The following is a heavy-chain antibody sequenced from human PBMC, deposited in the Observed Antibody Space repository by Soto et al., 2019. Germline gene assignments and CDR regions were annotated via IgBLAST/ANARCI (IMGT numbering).Heavy chain of an antibody. D-gene: IGHD3-10*01. Sequence: GQLVQSGAEVKQPVSSVKVSCKVSGGTFSSYAISWVRQAPGQGLEWLGGIIPIFGTANYAQKFQGRVTITADESTSTADMELSRLRSEKTVVYYCARSQGNITSLVIYYYNSYGMEVWGPGTTVTVSS. CDR1: GGTFSSYA. CDR2: IIPIFGTA. V-gene: IGHV1-69*19. CDR3: ARSQGNITSLVIYYYNSYGMEV. J-gene: IGHJ6*02.